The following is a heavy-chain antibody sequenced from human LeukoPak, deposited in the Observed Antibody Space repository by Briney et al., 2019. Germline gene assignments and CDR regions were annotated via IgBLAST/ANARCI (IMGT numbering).Heavy chain of an antibody. Sequence: GGSLRLSCAASGFTFSSYGMHWVRQAPGKGLEWVAVISYDGSNKYYADSVKGRFTISRDNSKNTLYLQMNSLRAEDTAVYYCAKDFLRGIEPIIVGATWGEGLWGQGTLVTVSS. CDR3: AKDFLRGIEPIIVGATWGEGL. CDR1: GFTFSSYG. CDR2: ISYDGSNK. J-gene: IGHJ4*02. D-gene: IGHD1-26*01. V-gene: IGHV3-30*18.